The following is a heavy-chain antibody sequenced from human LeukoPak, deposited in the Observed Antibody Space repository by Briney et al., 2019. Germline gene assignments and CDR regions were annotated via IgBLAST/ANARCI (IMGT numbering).Heavy chain of an antibody. CDR3: AKDHDNGDYYYYFDS. J-gene: IGHJ4*02. Sequence: GGSLRLSCVASGFSFDTYAMSWVRQPPGKGLEWVSGISDTGRKRHYTDSVKGRFTISRDNSKNTLHLQMNSLRAEDTALYFCAKDHDNGDYYYYFDSWGRGTLVTVSS. CDR2: ISDTGRKR. CDR1: GFSFDTYA. D-gene: IGHD2-21*02. V-gene: IGHV3-23*01.